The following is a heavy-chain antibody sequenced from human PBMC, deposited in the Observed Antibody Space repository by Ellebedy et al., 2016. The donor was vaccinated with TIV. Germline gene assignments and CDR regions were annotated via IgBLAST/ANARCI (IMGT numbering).Heavy chain of an antibody. CDR2: VNSDGSSQ. V-gene: IGHV3-74*01. J-gene: IGHJ4*02. CDR3: ARDRNVFGESQNDY. D-gene: IGHD3-10*02. Sequence: HTGGSLRLSCAASGFTLSSYWMHWVRQAPGKGLVWVSRVNSDGSSQSYADSVKGRFIISRDNAENTLYLQMNSLRVEDTGVYYCARDRNVFGESQNDYWGQGTQVTVSS. CDR1: GFTLSSYW.